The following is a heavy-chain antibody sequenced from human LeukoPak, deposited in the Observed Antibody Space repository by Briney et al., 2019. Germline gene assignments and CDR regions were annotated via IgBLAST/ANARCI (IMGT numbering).Heavy chain of an antibody. CDR2: VSAGGDNT. D-gene: IGHD6-19*01. J-gene: IGHJ4*02. Sequence: GGSLRLSCAASGLTFSSYAMSWVRQAPGKGLEWVSAVSAGGDNTYYAESVKGRFTISRDNSKNTVYLQMTSVTAEDTARYYCAKKRTPVAGTNYFDYWGQGILVTVSS. CDR3: AKKRTPVAGTNYFDY. CDR1: GLTFSSYA. V-gene: IGHV3-23*01.